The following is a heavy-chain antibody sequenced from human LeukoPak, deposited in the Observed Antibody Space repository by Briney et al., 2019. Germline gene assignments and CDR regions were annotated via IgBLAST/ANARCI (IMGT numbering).Heavy chain of an antibody. D-gene: IGHD2-15*01. CDR1: GFTFSSYA. CDR2: ISGSGGST. CDR3: AKEEARYCSGGSCYPPAY. V-gene: IGHV3-23*01. J-gene: IGHJ4*02. Sequence: PGGSLRLSCAASGFTFSSYAMSWVRQAPGKGLEWVSAISGSGGSTYYADSVKGRFTISRDNSKNTLYLQMNSLRAEDTAVYYCAKEEARYCSGGSCYPPAYWGQGTLVTVSS.